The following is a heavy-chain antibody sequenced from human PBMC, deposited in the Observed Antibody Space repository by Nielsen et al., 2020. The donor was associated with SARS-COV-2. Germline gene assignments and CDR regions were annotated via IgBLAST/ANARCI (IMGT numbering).Heavy chain of an antibody. CDR3: AKKGQWELNY. CDR1: GFTFSSYA. J-gene: IGHJ4*02. D-gene: IGHD1-26*01. CDR2: ISGSGGST. Sequence: GESLKISCAASGFTFSSYAMSWVRQAPGKGLEWVSAISGSGGSTYYADSVKGRFTISRDNSKNTLYLQMNSLRAEDTAVYYCAKKGQWELNYWGQGTLVTVSS. V-gene: IGHV3-23*01.